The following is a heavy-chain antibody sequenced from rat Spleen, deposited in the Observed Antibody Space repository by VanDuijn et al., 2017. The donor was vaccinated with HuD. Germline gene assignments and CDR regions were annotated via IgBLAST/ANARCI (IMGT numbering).Heavy chain of an antibody. Sequence: EVQLVESGGGLVQPGRTLKLSCAASGFTFNNYYMAWVRQAPTKGLECVAYISTGGGITYYRDSVKGRFTISRDNAKGTLYLQMNSLRSEDTATYYCTTDTFYDGTYYPGGFDYWGQGVMVTVSS. D-gene: IGHD1-12*02. V-gene: IGHV5-27*01. J-gene: IGHJ2*01. CDR1: GFTFNNYY. CDR2: ISTGGGIT. CDR3: TTDTFYDGTYYPGGFDY.